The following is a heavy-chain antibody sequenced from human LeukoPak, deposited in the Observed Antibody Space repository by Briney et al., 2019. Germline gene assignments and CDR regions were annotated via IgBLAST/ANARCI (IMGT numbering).Heavy chain of an antibody. CDR1: GYSISSGYY. CDR2: ISGSGGST. V-gene: IGHV3-23*01. CDR3: AKDQWIQLWSNGGIDY. J-gene: IGHJ4*02. D-gene: IGHD5-18*01. Sequence: ETLSLTCTVSGYSISSGYYWGWIRQPPGKGLEWVSVISGSGGSTYYADSVKGRFTISRDSSKNTLYLQMNSLRAEDTAVYYCAKDQWIQLWSNGGIDYWGQGTLVTVSS.